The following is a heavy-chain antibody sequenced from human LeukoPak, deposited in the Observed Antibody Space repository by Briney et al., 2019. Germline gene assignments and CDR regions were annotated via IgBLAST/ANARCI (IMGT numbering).Heavy chain of an antibody. Sequence: PSGALCLTCAVSGWSFSGYYWSWIRQPPGKGLEWVGEINHSGSTNYNPSTKSRVTILVGASTNKSSLKLSSVTAADTAVYYCARRSGYDDSSGYYYGAFDIWGQGKMVTVSS. D-gene: IGHD3-22*01. CDR2: INHSGST. CDR1: GWSFSGYY. J-gene: IGHJ3*02. CDR3: ARRSGYDDSSGYYYGAFDI. V-gene: IGHV4-34*01.